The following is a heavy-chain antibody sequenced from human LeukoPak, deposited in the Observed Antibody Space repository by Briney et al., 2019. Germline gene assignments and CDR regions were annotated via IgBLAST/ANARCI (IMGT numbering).Heavy chain of an antibody. CDR2: VSSGFHA. D-gene: IGHD5-18*01. V-gene: IGHV3-13*01. Sequence: GGSLRLSCTASGFTLGSHDMHWVRQIPGQGLEWVAAVSSGFHAFFADSVQGRFTVSREDARDSLYLQMNSLRAGDTAVYYCVREARGYHYTYFDYWGQGILVTVSS. J-gene: IGHJ4*02. CDR1: GFTLGSHD. CDR3: VREARGYHYTYFDY.